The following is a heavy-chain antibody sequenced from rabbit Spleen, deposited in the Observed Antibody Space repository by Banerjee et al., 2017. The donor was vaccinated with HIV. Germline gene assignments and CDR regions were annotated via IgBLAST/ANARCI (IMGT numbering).Heavy chain of an antibody. J-gene: IGHJ4*01. CDR1: GFPFSEKAV. CDR2: IGTGSGTT. Sequence: QSSEESGGDLVKPGASLTLTCTASGFPFSEKAVMCWVRQVPGKGLEWIGCIGTGSGTTYYASWAKGRFTISKTSSTTVTLQMTSLTAADTATYFCASAYSDIYFNLWGPGTLVPVS. V-gene: IGHV1S40*01. CDR3: ASAYSDIYFNL. D-gene: IGHD6-1*01.